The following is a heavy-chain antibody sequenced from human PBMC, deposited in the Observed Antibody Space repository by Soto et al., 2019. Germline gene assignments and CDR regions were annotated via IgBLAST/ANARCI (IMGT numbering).Heavy chain of an antibody. J-gene: IGHJ4*02. CDR2: ISSSSSTI. Sequence: PGGSLRLSCAASGFTFSSYSVNWVRQAPGKGLEWVSYISSSSSTIYYADSVKGRFTISRDNAKNSLYLQMNSLRAEDTAVYYCARARYPDIVVVPAAGSPTDYWGQGTLVTVSS. CDR1: GFTFSSYS. D-gene: IGHD2-2*01. CDR3: ARARYPDIVVVPAAGSPTDY. V-gene: IGHV3-48*01.